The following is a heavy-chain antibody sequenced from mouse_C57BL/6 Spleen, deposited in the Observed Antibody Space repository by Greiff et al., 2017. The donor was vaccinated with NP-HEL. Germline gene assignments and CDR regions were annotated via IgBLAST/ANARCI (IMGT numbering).Heavy chain of an antibody. Sequence: QVQLQQSGAELVKPGASVKLSCKASGYTFTEYTIHWVKQRSGQGLEWIGWFYPGSGSIKYNEKFQDKATLTADKSSSTVYMELSRMTSEDAAVYFCARHEGYYGSPYWYFDVWGTGTTVTVSS. CDR3: ARHEGYYGSPYWYFDV. J-gene: IGHJ1*03. CDR2: FYPGSGSI. CDR1: GYTFTEYT. D-gene: IGHD1-1*01. V-gene: IGHV1-62-2*01.